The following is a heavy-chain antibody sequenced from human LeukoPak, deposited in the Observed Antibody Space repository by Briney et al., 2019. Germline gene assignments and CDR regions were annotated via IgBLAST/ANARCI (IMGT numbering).Heavy chain of an antibody. Sequence: PGGSLRLSCAASGFTFSSYAMHWVRQAPGKGLEWVAFISFDGNTKYYSDSVKGRFTISRDNSKNTLFLQMNSLRPEDTALYYCARDMSEKYTADYWGQGTLVTVSS. D-gene: IGHD1-1*01. J-gene: IGHJ4*02. CDR3: ARDMSEKYTADY. CDR1: GFTFSSYA. V-gene: IGHV3-30*01. CDR2: ISFDGNTK.